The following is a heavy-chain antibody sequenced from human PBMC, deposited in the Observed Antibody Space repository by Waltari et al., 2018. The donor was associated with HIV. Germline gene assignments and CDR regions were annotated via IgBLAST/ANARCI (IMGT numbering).Heavy chain of an antibody. J-gene: IGHJ6*02. V-gene: IGHV3-23*01. CDR2: ISGSGGST. Sequence: EVQLLESGGGLVQPGGSLRLSCAASGFTFSSYAMSLVRPAPGKGLELVSSISGSGGSTYYAASVKARFTISRDNSKNTLYLQMNTRRAEDTAVYYCAKDSTHQGYYYGMVVWGQ. D-gene: IGHD2-2*01. CDR3: AKDSTHQGYYYGMVV. CDR1: GFTFSSYA.